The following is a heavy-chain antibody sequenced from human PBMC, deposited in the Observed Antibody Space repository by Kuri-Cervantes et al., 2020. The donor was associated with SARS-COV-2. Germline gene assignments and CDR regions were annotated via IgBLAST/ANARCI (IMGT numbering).Heavy chain of an antibody. CDR1: GFTFSDYY. Sequence: GGSLRLSCAASGFTFSDYYISWIRQAPGKGLEWVSYISSSGSTIYYADSVKGPFTISRDDAKNSLYLQMNSLRAEDTDVYYCARERGRRGWFDPWGQGTLVTVSS. CDR2: ISSSGSTI. V-gene: IGHV3-11*01. CDR3: ARERGRRGWFDP. J-gene: IGHJ5*02.